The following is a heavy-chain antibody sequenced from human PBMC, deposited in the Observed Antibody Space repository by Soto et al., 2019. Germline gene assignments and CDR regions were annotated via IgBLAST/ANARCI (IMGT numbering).Heavy chain of an antibody. J-gene: IGHJ6*02. V-gene: IGHV4-30-4*01. Sequence: SETLSLTCSVSGGSISSGDYYWIWIRQPPGKGLEWIGYIYYSGSTYYNPSLKSRVTISVDTSKNQFSLKLSSVTAADTAVYYCARDRYNYYYYGMDVWGQGTTVTVSS. CDR3: ARDRYNYYYYGMDV. CDR1: GGSISSGDYY. D-gene: IGHD5-18*01. CDR2: IYYSGST.